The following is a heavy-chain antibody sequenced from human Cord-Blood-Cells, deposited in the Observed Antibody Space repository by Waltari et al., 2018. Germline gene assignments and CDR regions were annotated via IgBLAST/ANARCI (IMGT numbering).Heavy chain of an antibody. CDR1: GGSISSYY. CDR2: IYYSGST. V-gene: IGHV4-59*01. J-gene: IGHJ4*02. D-gene: IGHD2-21*02. CDR3: ARGLTAIDY. Sequence: QVQLQESGPGLVKPSETLSLTCTVSGGSISSYYWSWIRQPPGKGLEWIGYIYYSGSTNYNPSRKSRVTISVDTSKNQFSLKLSSVTAADTAVYYCARGLTAIDYWGQGTLVTVSS.